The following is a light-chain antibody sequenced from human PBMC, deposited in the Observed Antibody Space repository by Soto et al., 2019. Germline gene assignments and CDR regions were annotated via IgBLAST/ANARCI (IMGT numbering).Light chain of an antibody. CDR2: DAS. V-gene: IGKV3-11*01. CDR3: QQRSDWPVT. CDR1: QSVGTS. J-gene: IGKJ3*01. Sequence: EIVLTQSPATLSLSPGERATLSCRASQSVGTSLAWYQQKPDQPPRLLIYDASNRATGIPARFSGSGSGTDFTLTISRLEPEDFAVYYCQQRSDWPVTFGPGTKVDNK.